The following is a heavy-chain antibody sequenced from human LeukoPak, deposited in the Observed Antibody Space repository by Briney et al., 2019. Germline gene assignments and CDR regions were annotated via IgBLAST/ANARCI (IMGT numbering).Heavy chain of an antibody. CDR2: INHSGST. D-gene: IGHD3-10*01. J-gene: IGHJ4*02. CDR3: ARSPNYYYGSGSYSDY. V-gene: IGHV4-34*01. CDR1: GGSFSGYY. Sequence: SETLSLTCAVYGGSFSGYYWSWIRQPPGKGLEWIGEINHSGSTNYNPSLKSRVTISVDTSKNQFSLKLSSVTAADTAVYYCARSPNYYYGSGSYSDYWGQGTLVTVSS.